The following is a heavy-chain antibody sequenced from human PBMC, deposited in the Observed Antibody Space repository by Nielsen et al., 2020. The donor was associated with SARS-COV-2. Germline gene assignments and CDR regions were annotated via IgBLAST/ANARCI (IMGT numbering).Heavy chain of an antibody. D-gene: IGHD3-3*01. CDR2: IYYSGST. CDR3: ARHDRITIFGVGEVDV. CDR1: GGSISSYY. Sequence: GSLRLSCTVSGGSISSYYWSWIRQPPGKGLEWIGYIYYSGSTNYNPSLKSRVTISVDTSKNQFSLKLSSVTAADTAVYYCARHDRITIFGVGEVDVWGKGTTVTVSS. J-gene: IGHJ6*04. V-gene: IGHV4-59*08.